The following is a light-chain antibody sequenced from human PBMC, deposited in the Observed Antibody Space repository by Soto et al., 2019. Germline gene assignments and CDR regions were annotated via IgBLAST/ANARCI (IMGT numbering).Light chain of an antibody. V-gene: IGLV2-11*01. J-gene: IGLJ2*01. Sequence: QSVLTQPRSVSGSPGQSVTISCTGTSSDVGGYNFVSWYQQHPGKAPKLMIYDVTKRPSGVPDRFSGSKSGNTASLTISGLQVEEEADFSCCSYAGTYTLSFGGGTKLTVL. CDR1: SSDVGGYNF. CDR3: CSYAGTYTLS. CDR2: DVT.